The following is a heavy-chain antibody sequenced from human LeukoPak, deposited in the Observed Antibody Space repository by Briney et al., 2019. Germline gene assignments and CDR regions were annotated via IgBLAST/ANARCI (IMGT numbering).Heavy chain of an antibody. CDR3: ARESVATGNWFIDV. J-gene: IGHJ2*01. CDR2: VSYDGPTT. CDR1: GFTFPPYS. Sequence: PGGSLRLSCAASGFTFPPYSMHWVRHAPGKGLVWVSRVSYDGPTTAYADSVKGRFTISRDNARNTLYLQMHSLRAEDTAVLYCARESVATGNWFIDVWGRGTLVTVSS. V-gene: IGHV3-74*01. D-gene: IGHD2-15*01.